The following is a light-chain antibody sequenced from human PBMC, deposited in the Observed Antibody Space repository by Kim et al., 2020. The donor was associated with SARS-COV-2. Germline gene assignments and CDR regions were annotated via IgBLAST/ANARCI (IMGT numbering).Light chain of an antibody. CDR3: AAWDDSPDGYVV. CDR1: TSNIETNT. CDR2: TNN. V-gene: IGLV1-44*01. Sequence: QSVLTQPPSVSGTPGQRVSISCSGSTSNIETNTVNWYQQLPGAAPKLLIHTNNQRPSGVPDRFSGSRFGTSASLTISGLQSEDEADYFCAAWDDSPDGYVVFGGGTKLTVL. J-gene: IGLJ2*01.